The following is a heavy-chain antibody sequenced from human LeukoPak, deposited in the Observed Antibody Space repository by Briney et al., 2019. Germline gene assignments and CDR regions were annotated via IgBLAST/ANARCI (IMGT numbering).Heavy chain of an antibody. CDR3: AKGGSGXYFDY. V-gene: IGHV3-9*01. J-gene: IGHJ4*02. CDR1: GFTFDDYA. D-gene: IGHD3-10*01. CDR2: ISWNSGSI. Sequence: GRSLRLSCAASGFTFDDYAMHWVRQAPGKGLEWVSGISWNSGSIGYADSVKGRFTIPRDNAKNSLYLQMNSLRAEDTALYYCAKGGSGXYFDYWGQGTLVTVSS.